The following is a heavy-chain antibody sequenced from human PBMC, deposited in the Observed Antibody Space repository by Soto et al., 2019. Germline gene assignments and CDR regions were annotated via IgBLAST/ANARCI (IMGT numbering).Heavy chain of an antibody. V-gene: IGHV1-69*12. CDR1: GGTFSSYA. Sequence: QVQLVQSGAEVRQPASSVKVSCKPSGGTFSSYAISWVRQAPGHGLEWRGGIVPIVDTSTYAQKFQGRVTMTADESTSTVYMELSSLRSDDTAVYYCVRVVAIPGYPDNWGQGTLVTVSS. D-gene: IGHD5-12*01. J-gene: IGHJ4*02. CDR2: IVPIVDTS. CDR3: VRVVAIPGYPDN.